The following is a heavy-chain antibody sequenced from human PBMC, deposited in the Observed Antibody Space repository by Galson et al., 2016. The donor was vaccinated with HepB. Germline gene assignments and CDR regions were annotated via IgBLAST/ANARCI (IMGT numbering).Heavy chain of an antibody. D-gene: IGHD6-19*01. CDR1: GFAFSNYA. CDR3: AKPYTSGWLTSFDH. CDR2: ISLIGSTT. J-gene: IGHJ4*02. V-gene: IGHV3-23*01. Sequence: SLRLSCAASGFAFSNYAVNWVRQAPGKGLEWIASISLIGSTTYYADSVKGRFTISRDNSKSTLYLEMNSLRTEDTAIYYCAKPYTSGWLTSFDHWGQGTLVSVSS.